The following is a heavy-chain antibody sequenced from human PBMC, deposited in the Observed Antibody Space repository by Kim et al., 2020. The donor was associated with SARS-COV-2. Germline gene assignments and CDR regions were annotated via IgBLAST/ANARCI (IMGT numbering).Heavy chain of an antibody. D-gene: IGHD3-10*01. Sequence: GGSLRLSCAASGFTFSSYAMSWVRQAPGKGLEWVSAISGSGGSTYYADSVKGRFTISRDNSKNTLYLQMNSLRAEDTAVYYCAKDLSPSGGVIILVWANFDYWGQGTLVTVSS. CDR1: GFTFSSYA. V-gene: IGHV3-23*01. CDR3: AKDLSPSGGVIILVWANFDY. CDR2: ISGSGGST. J-gene: IGHJ4*02.